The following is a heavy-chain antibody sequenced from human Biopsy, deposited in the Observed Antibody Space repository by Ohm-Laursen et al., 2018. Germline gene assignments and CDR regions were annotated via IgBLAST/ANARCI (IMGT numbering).Heavy chain of an antibody. V-gene: IGHV3-23*01. J-gene: IGHJ4*02. D-gene: IGHD3-10*01. CDR2: IYGGGFGT. CDR3: AKVEGDPTPSYYFDY. CDR1: GFTFSDYA. Sequence: SLRLSCAASGFTFSDYAKSWVRQAPGTGLEWVAGIYGGGFGTYYADSVKGRFSISRDNSENTLYLHMNSLRAEDTAVYFCAKVEGDPTPSYYFDYWGQGTLVTVSS.